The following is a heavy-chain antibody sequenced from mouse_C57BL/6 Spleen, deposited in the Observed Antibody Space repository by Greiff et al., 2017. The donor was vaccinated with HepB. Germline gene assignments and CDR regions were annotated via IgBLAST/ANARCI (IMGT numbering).Heavy chain of an antibody. V-gene: IGHV14-2*01. J-gene: IGHJ4*01. D-gene: IGHD1-1*02. CDR3: AVHGPGYYAMDY. CDR2: IDPEDGET. CDR1: GFNIKDYY. Sequence: EVKLVESGAELVKPGASVKLSCTASGFNIKDYYMHWVKQRPEQGLEWIGRIDPEDGETKYAPKFQGKATITADTSSNTAYLQLSSLTAEDTAVYYCAVHGPGYYAMDYWGQGTSVTVSS.